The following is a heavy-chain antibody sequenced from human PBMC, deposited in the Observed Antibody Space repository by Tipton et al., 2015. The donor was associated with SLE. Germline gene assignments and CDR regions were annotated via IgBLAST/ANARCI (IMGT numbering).Heavy chain of an antibody. CDR2: ANRNEGT. Sequence: LRLSCTVSGASTNTKYWTWIRQSPGKGLEWIGYANRNEGTKIKSSLERRVTISLDTSRSQFSLRLSSVTAAGTAVYYCAKDSGTYYFDFWGQGVLVNVSS. V-gene: IGHV4-59*13. J-gene: IGHJ4*02. CDR1: GASTNTKY. D-gene: IGHD1-26*01. CDR3: AKDSGTYYFDF.